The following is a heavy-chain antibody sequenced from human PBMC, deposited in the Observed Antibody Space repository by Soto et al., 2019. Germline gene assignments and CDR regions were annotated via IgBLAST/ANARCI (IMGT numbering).Heavy chain of an antibody. Sequence: QVPLVESGGGVVQSGRSLRLSCAASGFTFSSYGMHWVRQAPGKGLEWVAVIWYDGSNKYHADSVKGRFTISRDNSKNTLYLQMNSLRAEDTAVYYCARSSSMDEYFQHWGQGTLVTVSS. CDR1: GFTFSSYG. J-gene: IGHJ1*01. CDR3: ARSSSMDEYFQH. V-gene: IGHV3-33*01. CDR2: IWYDGSNK. D-gene: IGHD3-10*01.